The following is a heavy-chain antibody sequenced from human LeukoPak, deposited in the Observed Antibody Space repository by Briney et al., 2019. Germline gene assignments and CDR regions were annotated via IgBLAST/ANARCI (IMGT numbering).Heavy chain of an antibody. CDR1: GFTFSSCA. CDR2: ISGSGGST. D-gene: IGHD4-17*01. CDR3: AASTTVTTSLRSDDY. J-gene: IGHJ4*02. Sequence: GGSLRLSCAASGFTFSSCAMSWVRQAPGKGLEWVSAISGSGGSTYYADSVKGRFTISRDNSKNTLYLQMNSLRAEDTAVYYCAASTTVTTSLRSDDYWGQGTLVTVSS. V-gene: IGHV3-23*01.